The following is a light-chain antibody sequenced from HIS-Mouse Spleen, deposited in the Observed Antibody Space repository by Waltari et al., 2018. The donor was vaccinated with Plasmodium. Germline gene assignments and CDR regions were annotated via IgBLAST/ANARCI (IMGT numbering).Light chain of an antibody. Sequence: IRMTQSPSSFSASTGDRVTITCRASQGISSYLAWYQQNPGKAPKLLIYDASNLETGVPSRFSGSGSGTDFTFTISSLQPEDIATYYCQQYDNLPPYTFGQGTKLEIK. CDR1: QGISSY. J-gene: IGKJ2*01. CDR2: DAS. CDR3: QQYDNLPPYT. V-gene: IGKV1-33*01.